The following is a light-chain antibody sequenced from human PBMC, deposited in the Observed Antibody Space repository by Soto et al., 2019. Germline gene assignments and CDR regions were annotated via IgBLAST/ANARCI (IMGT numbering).Light chain of an antibody. J-gene: IGKJ1*01. CDR3: QQYGSSPRT. Sequence: EGVLTQSPGTLSLYPGERATLSCRASQSVSSSYLAWYQQKPGQAPRLLIYGASSRATGIPDRFSGSGSGTDFTLTISRLEPEDFAVYYCQQYGSSPRTFGQGTKVDI. CDR1: QSVSSSY. CDR2: GAS. V-gene: IGKV3-20*01.